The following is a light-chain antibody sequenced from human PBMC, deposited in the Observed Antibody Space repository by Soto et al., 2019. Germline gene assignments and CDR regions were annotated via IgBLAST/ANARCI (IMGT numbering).Light chain of an antibody. CDR2: DAS. Sequence: EIVLTQSPGTRSLSPGERATLSCRASQSVSSSYLAWYQQKPGQAPRLLIYDASSRATGIPDRFSGSGSGTDFTLTISRLEPEDFAVYYCQQYGSSPGTFGQGTKVEVK. V-gene: IGKV3-20*01. CDR1: QSVSSSY. J-gene: IGKJ1*01. CDR3: QQYGSSPGT.